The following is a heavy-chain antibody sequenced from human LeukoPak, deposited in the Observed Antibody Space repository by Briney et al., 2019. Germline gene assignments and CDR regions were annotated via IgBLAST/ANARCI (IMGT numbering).Heavy chain of an antibody. CDR2: ISGSGGST. Sequence: GGSLRLSCAASGFTFNNYAMSWVRQAPGKGLEWVSGISGSGGSTYYADSVKGRFTISRDNSKNTLYLQMDSLRAEDTAVYYCAKDRGIAVAGMASFDYWGQGTLVTVSS. J-gene: IGHJ4*02. CDR3: AKDRGIAVAGMASFDY. D-gene: IGHD6-19*01. CDR1: GFTFNNYA. V-gene: IGHV3-23*01.